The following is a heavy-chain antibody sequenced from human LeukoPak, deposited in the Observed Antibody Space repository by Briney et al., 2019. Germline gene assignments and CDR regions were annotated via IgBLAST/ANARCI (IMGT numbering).Heavy chain of an antibody. CDR2: INPSGGST. CDR1: GYTFTSYY. D-gene: IGHD1-26*01. J-gene: IGHJ4*02. CDR3: AKEDRQGGSYYYYFDY. Sequence: ASVKVSCKASGYTFTSYYMHWVRQAPGQGLEWMGIINPSGGSTSYAQKFQGRVTMTRDTSTSTVYMELSSLRSEDTAVYYCAKEDRQGGSYYYYFDYWGQGTLVTVSS. V-gene: IGHV1-46*01.